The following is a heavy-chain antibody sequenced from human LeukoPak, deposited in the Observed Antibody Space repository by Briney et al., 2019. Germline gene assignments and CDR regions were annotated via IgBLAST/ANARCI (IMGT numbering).Heavy chain of an antibody. CDR2: INPNSGGT. CDR1: GYTFTGYY. Sequence: ASVKVSCKASGYTFTGYYMHWVRQAPGQGLEWMGWINPNSGGTNYAQKFQGRVTMTRATSISTAYMELSRLRSDDTAVYYCARVRLLDGYFDYWGQGTLVTVSS. D-gene: IGHD3/OR15-3a*01. CDR3: ARVRLLDGYFDY. J-gene: IGHJ4*02. V-gene: IGHV1-2*02.